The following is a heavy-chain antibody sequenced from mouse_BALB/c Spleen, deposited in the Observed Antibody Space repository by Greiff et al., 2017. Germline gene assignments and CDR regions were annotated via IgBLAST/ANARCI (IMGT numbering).Heavy chain of an antibody. V-gene: IGHV5-4*02. CDR1: GFTFSDYY. J-gene: IGHJ2*01. D-gene: IGHD4-1*01. CDR3: ASGTPGYFDY. CDR2: ISDGGSYT. Sequence: EVHLVESGGGLVKPGGSLKLSCAASGFTFSDYYMYWVRQTPEKRLEWVATISDGGSYTYYPDSVKGRFTISRDNAKNNLYLQMSSLKSEDTAMYYCASGTPGYFDYWGQGTTLIVSS.